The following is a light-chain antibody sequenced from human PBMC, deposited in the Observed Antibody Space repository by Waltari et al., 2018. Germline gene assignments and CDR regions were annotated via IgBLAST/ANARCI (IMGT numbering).Light chain of an antibody. Sequence: QSVLTQPPSVSGAPGQRVTLSCTGSGANIGAYDVNWYQHRPGKAPTLLIYGANNRPSGVPDRFLGAKSGTSASLAITSLRAEDEGVYYCQSYDTSLSVVFGGGTKLTVL. V-gene: IGLV1-40*01. CDR2: GAN. CDR3: QSYDTSLSVV. CDR1: GANIGAYD. J-gene: IGLJ2*01.